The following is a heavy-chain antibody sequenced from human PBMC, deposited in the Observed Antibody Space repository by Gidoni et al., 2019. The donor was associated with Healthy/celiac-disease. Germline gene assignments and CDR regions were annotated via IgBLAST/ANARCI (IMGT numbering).Heavy chain of an antibody. CDR1: GYTFTGYY. Sequence: QVQLVQSGAEVKKPGASVKVSCKASGYTFTGYYMHWVRQAPGQGLEWMGWINPNSGGTNYAQKFQGRVTMTRDTSISTAYMELSRLRSDDTAVYYCARDIVVVPAAIGPDGIYYYYGMDVWGQGTTVTVSS. CDR2: INPNSGGT. V-gene: IGHV1-2*02. D-gene: IGHD2-2*01. CDR3: ARDIVVVPAAIGPDGIYYYYGMDV. J-gene: IGHJ6*02.